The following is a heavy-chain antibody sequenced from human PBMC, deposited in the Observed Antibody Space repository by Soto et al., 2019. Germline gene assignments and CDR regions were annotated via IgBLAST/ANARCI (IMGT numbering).Heavy chain of an antibody. V-gene: IGHV3-48*02. Sequence: EVQLVESGGGLVQWGVSLRLSCAASGFTFSSYSVNWERQAPGQGLEWVSYISSGSRTIFYADSVNGRFTVSRDNAKNSQYLQMTSLLDEVTAVYYCTREDILGASSFDYWARGTLVTVSS. J-gene: IGHJ4*02. CDR3: TREDILGASSFDY. CDR1: GFTFSSYS. CDR2: ISSGSRTI. D-gene: IGHD1-26*01.